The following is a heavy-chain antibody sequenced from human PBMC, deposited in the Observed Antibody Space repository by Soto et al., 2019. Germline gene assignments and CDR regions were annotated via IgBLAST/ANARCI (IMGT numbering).Heavy chain of an antibody. Sequence: SETLSLTCTVSGGSISSSSYYWGWIRQPPGKGLEWIGSIYYSGSTYYNPSLKSRVTISVDTSKNQFSLKLSSVTAADTAVYYCARTDTAMVKGYYYYYVMDVSGQGTTVTVSS. CDR3: ARTDTAMVKGYYYYYVMDV. J-gene: IGHJ6*02. CDR2: IYYSGST. CDR1: GGSISSSSYY. V-gene: IGHV4-39*01. D-gene: IGHD5-18*01.